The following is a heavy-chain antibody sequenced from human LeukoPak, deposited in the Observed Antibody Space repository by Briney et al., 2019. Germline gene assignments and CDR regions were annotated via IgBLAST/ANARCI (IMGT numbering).Heavy chain of an antibody. J-gene: IGHJ6*03. D-gene: IGHD6-19*01. CDR3: ARPSGGWYYYYMDV. CDR2: MNPNTGDT. CDR1: GYTFTSYH. Sequence: ASVKVSCKASGYTFTSYHINWVRQAAGQGLEWMGWMNPNTGDTGYAQKFQGGVTMTRNTSISTAYMELSSLRSEDTAVYYCARPSGGWYYYYMDVWGKGTTVTVSS. V-gene: IGHV1-8*01.